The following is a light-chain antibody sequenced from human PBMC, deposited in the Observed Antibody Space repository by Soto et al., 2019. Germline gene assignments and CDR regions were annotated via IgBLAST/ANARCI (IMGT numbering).Light chain of an antibody. CDR1: QNVNTY. CDR2: DAS. CDR3: QQRYNWPPIT. V-gene: IGKV3-11*01. Sequence: EVVLTQSPATLSLSPGERVTLSCRASQNVNTYLAWYQQKPGQAPRLLIYDASNRATGIPVRFSGSGSGTDFTLTISSLEPEDFAVDYCQQRYNWPPITFGQGTRLEI. J-gene: IGKJ5*01.